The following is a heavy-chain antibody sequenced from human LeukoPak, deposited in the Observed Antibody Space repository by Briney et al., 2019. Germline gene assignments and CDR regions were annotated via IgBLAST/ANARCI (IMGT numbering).Heavy chain of an antibody. CDR2: IWYDGSNK. CDR3: ARAYYYDSSGYSAWYFDY. D-gene: IGHD3-22*01. J-gene: IGHJ4*02. CDR1: GFTFSSYG. V-gene: IGHV3-33*01. Sequence: PGRSLRLSCAASGFTFSSYGMHWVRQAPGKGLEWVAVIWYDGSNKYYADSVKGRFTISRDNSKNTLYLQMNSLRAEDTAVYYCARAYYYDSSGYSAWYFDYWGQGTLVTVSS.